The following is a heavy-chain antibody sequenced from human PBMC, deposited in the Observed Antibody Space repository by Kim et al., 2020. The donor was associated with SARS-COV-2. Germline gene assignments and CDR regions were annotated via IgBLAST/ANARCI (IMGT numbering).Heavy chain of an antibody. J-gene: IGHJ3*02. D-gene: IGHD3-16*01. CDR2: ITKSSTTI. CDR3: VRDRMGGAFDM. V-gene: IGHV3-48*02. Sequence: GGSLRLSCATSGFTFSAYDMNWVRQAPGKGLEWLSFITKSSTTIYYADSVEGRFTISRDNAKNSLFLQMNSLRDEDTALYYCVRDRMGGAFDMWRQGTRV. CDR1: GFTFSAYD.